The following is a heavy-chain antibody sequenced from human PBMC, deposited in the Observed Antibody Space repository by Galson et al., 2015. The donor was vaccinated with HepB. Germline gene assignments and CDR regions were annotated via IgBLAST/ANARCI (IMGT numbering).Heavy chain of an antibody. CDR3: ARGDSSSSWYLYYYYYGMDV. V-gene: IGHV3-48*04. Sequence: SLRLSCAASGFTFSSYSMNWVRQAPGKGLEWVSYISSSSSTIYYADSVKGRFTISRDNAKNSLYLQMNSLRAKDTAVYYCARGDSSSSWYLYYYYYGMDVWGQGTTVTVSS. CDR2: ISSSSSTI. J-gene: IGHJ6*02. CDR1: GFTFSSYS. D-gene: IGHD6-13*01.